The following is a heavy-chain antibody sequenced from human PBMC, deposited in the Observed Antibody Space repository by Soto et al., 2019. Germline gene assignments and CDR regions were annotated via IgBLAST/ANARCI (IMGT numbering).Heavy chain of an antibody. J-gene: IGHJ4*02. Sequence: QVQLVQSGGEVKRPGASVRVSCKASGYTFNTYAISWVRQAPGQGLEWMGWISAYNGHADYAQKFQVRVTMTTDTSTNTVSMELRGLRSDDTAVYYCARGRTWGARDFDYWGQGALVTVSS. D-gene: IGHD3-16*01. V-gene: IGHV1-18*01. CDR1: GYTFNTYA. CDR3: ARGRTWGARDFDY. CDR2: ISAYNGHA.